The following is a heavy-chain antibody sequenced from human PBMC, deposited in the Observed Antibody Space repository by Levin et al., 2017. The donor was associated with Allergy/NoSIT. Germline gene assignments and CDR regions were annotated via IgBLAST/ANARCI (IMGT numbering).Heavy chain of an antibody. CDR3: TTVGTYCSGGSCYGY. J-gene: IGHJ4*02. CDR1: GFTFSNAW. D-gene: IGHD2-15*01. V-gene: IGHV3-15*01. Sequence: TPGGSLRLSCAASGFTFSNAWMSWVRQAPGKGLEWVGRIKSKTDGGTTDYAAPVKGRFTISRDDSKNTLYLQMNSLKTEDTAVYYCTTVGTYCSGGSCYGYWGQGTLVTVSS. CDR2: IKSKTDGGTT.